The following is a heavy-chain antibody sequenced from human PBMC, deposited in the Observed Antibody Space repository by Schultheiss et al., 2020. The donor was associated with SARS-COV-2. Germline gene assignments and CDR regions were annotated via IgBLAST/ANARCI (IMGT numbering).Heavy chain of an antibody. Sequence: GGSLRLSCAASGFTFSSYEMNWVRQAPGKGLEWVSYISSSGSTIYYADSVKGRFTISRDNAKNSLYLQMNSLRAEDTAVYYCARDSGYGDPPDWYFDLWGRGTLVTVSS. CDR2: ISSSGSTI. CDR3: ARDSGYGDPPDWYFDL. D-gene: IGHD4-17*01. J-gene: IGHJ2*01. V-gene: IGHV3-48*03. CDR1: GFTFSSYE.